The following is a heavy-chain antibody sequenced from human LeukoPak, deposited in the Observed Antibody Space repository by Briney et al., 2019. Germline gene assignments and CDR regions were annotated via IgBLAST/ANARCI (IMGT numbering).Heavy chain of an antibody. CDR1: GASITNYY. D-gene: IGHD1-14*01. CDR2: ISHTGIT. J-gene: IGHJ4*02. V-gene: IGHV4-59*01. CDR3: ARFRSAADHPDS. Sequence: SETLSLTCTVSGASITNYYWRWIRQPPGKGLEWIGYISHTGITNYNPSLESRVIISADTSRNQFSLKLTSMTAADTAVYYCARFRSAADHPDSWGQGTLVTVSS.